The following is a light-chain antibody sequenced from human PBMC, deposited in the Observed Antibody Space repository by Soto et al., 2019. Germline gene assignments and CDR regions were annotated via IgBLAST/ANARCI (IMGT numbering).Light chain of an antibody. J-gene: IGKJ2*01. V-gene: IGKV1-39*01. Sequence: DIQMTQSPSSLSASVGDRVTITCRASQIINNYLNWYQQKPGKAPRLLIYAASSLHSGVPSRFSGSGSGTDFTLSISKIQPEDFATSYCQQSYSMLMYNFGQGTKLEIK. CDR1: QIINNY. CDR2: AAS. CDR3: QQSYSMLMYN.